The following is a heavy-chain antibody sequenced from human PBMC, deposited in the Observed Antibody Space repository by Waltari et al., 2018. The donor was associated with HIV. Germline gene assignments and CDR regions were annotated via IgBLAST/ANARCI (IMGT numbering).Heavy chain of an antibody. Sequence: QVQLQESGPGLVKPSETLSLTCTVSGGSISSYYWSWIRQPPGKGLEWIGYIYYSGNTNYNPSLKSRVTISVDTSKNQFSLKLSSVTAADTAVYYCARLRLAAAGEELDYWGQGTLVTVSS. D-gene: IGHD6-13*01. V-gene: IGHV4-59*08. J-gene: IGHJ4*02. CDR3: ARLRLAAAGEELDY. CDR1: GGSISSYY. CDR2: IYYSGNT.